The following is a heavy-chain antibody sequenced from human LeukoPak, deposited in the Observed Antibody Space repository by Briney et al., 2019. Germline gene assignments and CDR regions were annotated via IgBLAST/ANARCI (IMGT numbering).Heavy chain of an antibody. J-gene: IGHJ2*01. V-gene: IGHV5-51*01. CDR2: IYPGDSDT. CDR3: ARRRVLGGSYSDWYFDL. CDR1: GYSFTSYW. Sequence: GESLKISCKGSGYSFTSYWIGWVRQMPGKGLEWMGIIYPGDSDTRYSPSFQGQVTISVDKSISTAYLQWSSLKASDTAMYYCARRRVLGGSYSDWYFDLWGRGTLVTVSS. D-gene: IGHD1-26*01.